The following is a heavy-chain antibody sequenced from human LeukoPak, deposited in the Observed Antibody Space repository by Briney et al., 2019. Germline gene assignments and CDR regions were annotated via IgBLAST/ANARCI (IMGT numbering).Heavy chain of an antibody. Sequence: SVKLSCKASGGTFSSYAISWVRQAPGQGLEWMGGIIPIFGTANYAQKFQGRVTITADESTSTAYMELSSLRSEDTAVYYCASDAVRGVNYFDYWGQGTLVTVSS. CDR3: ASDAVRGVNYFDY. V-gene: IGHV1-69*13. J-gene: IGHJ4*02. CDR1: GGTFSSYA. D-gene: IGHD3-10*01. CDR2: IIPIFGTA.